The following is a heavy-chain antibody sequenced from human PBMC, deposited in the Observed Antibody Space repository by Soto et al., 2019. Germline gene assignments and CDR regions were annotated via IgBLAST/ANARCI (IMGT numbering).Heavy chain of an antibody. J-gene: IGHJ4*02. CDR1: GGTFSTYA. CDR2: IIPMFGTA. V-gene: IGHV1-69*12. Sequence: QVQLVQSGAEVKKPESSVKVSCKAPGGTFSTYAISWVRQAPGQGLEWMGGIIPMFGTAYYAQRFQDRVTITADESTNTVYMELSSLRSVDTAVYFCASGIQLWLRRINNGYSGWGQGTLVTVSS. D-gene: IGHD5-18*01. CDR3: ASGIQLWLRRINNGYSG.